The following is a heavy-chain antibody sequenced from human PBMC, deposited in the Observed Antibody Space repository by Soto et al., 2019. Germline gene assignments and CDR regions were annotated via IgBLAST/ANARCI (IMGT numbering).Heavy chain of an antibody. CDR1: GFTFSSYS. CDR2: ISSSSSTI. D-gene: IGHD5-12*01. CDR3: ARHFLATTLY. Sequence: EVQLVESGGGLVQPGGSLRLSCAASGFTFSSYSMNWVRQAPGKGLEWVSYISSSSSTIYYADSVKGRFTISRDNAKNSLYLQMNGLRAEDTAVYYFARHFLATTLYWGQGTLVTVSS. J-gene: IGHJ4*01. V-gene: IGHV3-48*01.